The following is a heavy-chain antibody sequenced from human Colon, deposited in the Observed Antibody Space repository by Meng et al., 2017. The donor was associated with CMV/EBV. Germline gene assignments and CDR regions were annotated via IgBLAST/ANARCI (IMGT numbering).Heavy chain of an antibody. CDR3: ARAEAGTLVVY. CDR1: GFTFSDSY. CDR2: ISISGSTI. V-gene: IGHV3-11*04. D-gene: IGHD6-13*01. J-gene: IGHJ4*02. Sequence: LSCAASGFTFSDSYMSWIRQAPGKGLEWVSYISISGSTIYYADSVKGRFTISRDNAKNSLYLQMNSLRAEDTAVYYCARAEAGTLVVYWGQGTLVTVSS.